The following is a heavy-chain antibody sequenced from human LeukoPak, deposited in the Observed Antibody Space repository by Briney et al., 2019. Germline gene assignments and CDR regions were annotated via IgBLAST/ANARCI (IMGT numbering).Heavy chain of an antibody. J-gene: IGHJ5*02. CDR1: AGSISSYY. CDR2: ISYNGST. CDR3: ATYGSGSYRFDP. Sequence: SETLSLTCTVSAGSISSYYWSWIRQPPGKGLEWIGHISYNGSTNYNPSLKSRVTISVDTSKNQFSLKLTSVTAADTAVYYCATYGSGSYRFDPWGQGTLVTVSS. V-gene: IGHV4-59*01. D-gene: IGHD3-10*01.